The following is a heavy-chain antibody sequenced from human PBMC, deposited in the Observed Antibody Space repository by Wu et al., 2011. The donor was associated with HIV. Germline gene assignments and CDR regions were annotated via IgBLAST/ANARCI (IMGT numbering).Heavy chain of an antibody. Sequence: QVQLVQSGAEVKKPGASVKVSCKASGYTLTGYYMLWVRQAPGQGLEWMGWINPNSDGTNYAQKFQGRVTMTRDTSISTAYMELSSLRSEDTAIYYCARVVPYCVRASPRCGFDPWGQGTLVTVSS. D-gene: IGHD2-21*01. CDR1: GYTLTGYY. V-gene: IGHV1-2*02. CDR3: ARVVPYCVRASPRCGFDP. J-gene: IGHJ5*02. CDR2: INPNSDGT.